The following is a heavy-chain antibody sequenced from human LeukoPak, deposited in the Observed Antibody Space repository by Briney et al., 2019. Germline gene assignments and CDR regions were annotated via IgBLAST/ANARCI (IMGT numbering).Heavy chain of an antibody. Sequence: GGSLRLSCAASGFTFSSFGMHWVRQTPGKGLEWVAFIRYDGDSKYNADSVKGRFTISRDNSKNTLYLQMNSLRPEDTAVYYCAKGSSSSWTNFDYWGQGTLATVSS. CDR2: IRYDGDSK. CDR1: GFTFSSFG. CDR3: AKGSSSSWTNFDY. V-gene: IGHV3-30*02. J-gene: IGHJ4*02. D-gene: IGHD6-13*01.